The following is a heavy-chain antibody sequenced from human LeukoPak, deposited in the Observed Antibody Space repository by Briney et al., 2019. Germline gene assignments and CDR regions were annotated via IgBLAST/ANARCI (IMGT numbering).Heavy chain of an antibody. J-gene: IGHJ4*02. CDR1: GGSISSGDYY. CDR3: ARAYCGGDCYAESSLIDY. V-gene: IGHV4-30-4*01. D-gene: IGHD2-21*02. CDR2: IYYSGST. Sequence: TSETLSLTCTVSGGSISSGDYYWGWIRQPPGKGLEWIGYIYYSGSTYYNPSLKSRVTISVDTSKNQLSLKLSSVTAADTAVYYCARAYCGGDCYAESSLIDYWGQGTLVTVSS.